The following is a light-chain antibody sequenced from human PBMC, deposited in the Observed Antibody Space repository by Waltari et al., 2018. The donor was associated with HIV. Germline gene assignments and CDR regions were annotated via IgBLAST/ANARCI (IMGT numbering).Light chain of an antibody. V-gene: IGLV1-44*01. CDR3: AAWDDSLNGWM. CDR1: TFHYGSNA. J-gene: IGLJ3*02. CDR2: SNN. Sequence: QPVLTQPPSASGTPWLGVAVACSGNTFHYGSNAVSRCRQLPGTAPRLLIYSNNQRPPGVPDRFSGSKSGTSASLAISGLQSEDEADYYCAAWDDSLNGWMFGGGTKVTVL.